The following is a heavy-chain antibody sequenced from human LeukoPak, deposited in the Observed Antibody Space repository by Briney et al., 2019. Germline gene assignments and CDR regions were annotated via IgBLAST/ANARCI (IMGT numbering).Heavy chain of an antibody. CDR1: GGSISSGSYY. D-gene: IGHD1-26*01. Sequence: PSQTLSLTCAVSGGSISSGSYYWSWIRQPAGKGLEWIGRIYTSGSTNYNPSLKSRVTISVDTSKNQFSLKLSSVTAADTAVYYCARGNLVGATLIFYAFDIWGQGTMVTVSS. J-gene: IGHJ3*02. CDR3: ARGNLVGATLIFYAFDI. CDR2: IYTSGST. V-gene: IGHV4-61*02.